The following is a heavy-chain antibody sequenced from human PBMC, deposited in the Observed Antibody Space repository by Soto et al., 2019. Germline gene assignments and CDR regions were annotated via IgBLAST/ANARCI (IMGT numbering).Heavy chain of an antibody. CDR2: IIPKLGSG. CDR3: ARGGERYNFGAVY. D-gene: IGHD5-12*01. CDR1: GGGNLRDYR. Sequence: QVQLVQSGAEVKEPGSSVKVSCKASGGGNLRDYRTTWVRRAPGQGLEWMGEIIPKLGSGNYAQKFQGRVTITADESTNSVYMEVRSLRSDDTAVYYCARGGERYNFGAVYWGQGTPVTVSS. J-gene: IGHJ4*02. V-gene: IGHV1-69*01.